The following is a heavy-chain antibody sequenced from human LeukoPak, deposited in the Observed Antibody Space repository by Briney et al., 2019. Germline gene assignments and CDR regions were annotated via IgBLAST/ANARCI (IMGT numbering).Heavy chain of an antibody. Sequence: SETLSLTCTVSGGSISSSSYYWGWLRQPPGKGLEWIGSIYYSGSTYYNPSRKSRVTISVDTSKNQFSLKLSSVTAADTAVYYCARLGYSSGWYDYWGQGTLVTVSS. CDR3: ARLGYSSGWYDY. J-gene: IGHJ4*02. V-gene: IGHV4-39*01. D-gene: IGHD6-19*01. CDR2: IYYSGST. CDR1: GGSISSSSYY.